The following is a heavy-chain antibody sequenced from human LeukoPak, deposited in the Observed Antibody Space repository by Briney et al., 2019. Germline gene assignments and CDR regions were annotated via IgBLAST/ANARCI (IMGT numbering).Heavy chain of an antibody. Sequence: GASVKVSCKASGYTFTSYAMHWVRQAPGQRLEWMGWINAGNGNTKYSQKFQGRVTITRDTSASTAYMELSSLRSEDTAVYYCARDLEYHDFWSGYYPYYCYGMDVWGQGTTVTVSS. J-gene: IGHJ6*02. CDR1: GYTFTSYA. D-gene: IGHD3-3*01. CDR3: ARDLEYHDFWSGYYPYYCYGMDV. V-gene: IGHV1-3*01. CDR2: INAGNGNT.